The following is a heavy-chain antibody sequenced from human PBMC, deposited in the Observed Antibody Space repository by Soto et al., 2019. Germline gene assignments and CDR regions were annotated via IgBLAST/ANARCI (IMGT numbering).Heavy chain of an antibody. CDR2: IISGGSRV. CDR3: AREWTLKGRIGG. D-gene: IGHD2-15*01. J-gene: IGHJ6*02. CDR1: GFTFSNDW. Sequence: RGSLRLCCAASGFTFSNDWMNWGREGPGKGREWISRIISGGSRVSYADSVKGRFTIARDNAKNTLYLEMHSLTAEDTAVYYCAREWTLKGRIGGWGQRAKVNLSS. V-gene: IGHV3-74*01.